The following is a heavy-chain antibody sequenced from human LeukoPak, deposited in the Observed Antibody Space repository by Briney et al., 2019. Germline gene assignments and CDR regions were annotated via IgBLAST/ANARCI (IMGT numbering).Heavy chain of an antibody. V-gene: IGHV3-23*01. CDR1: GFTFSNYA. J-gene: IGHJ5*02. Sequence: PGGSLRLSCAASGFTFSNYAMNWVRQAPGKGLEWVSGISGNGGNTYYADSVKGRFTISRDNSKNTLYLQMNSLRAEDTAIYYCAKDGYYEISGWFDPWGQGTLVTVSS. CDR2: ISGNGGNT. CDR3: AKDGYYEISGWFDP. D-gene: IGHD3-3*01.